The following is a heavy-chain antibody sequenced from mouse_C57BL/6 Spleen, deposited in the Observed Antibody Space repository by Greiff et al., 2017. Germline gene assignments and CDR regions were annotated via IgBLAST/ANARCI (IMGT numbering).Heavy chain of an antibody. D-gene: IGHD2-4*01. Sequence: QVQLQQSGAELVMPGASVKLSCKASGYTFTSYWMHWVKQRPGQGLEWIGEIDPSDSYTNYNQKFKGKSTLTVDKSSSTAYMQLSSLTSEDSAVYYCALIYYDYPWFAYWGQGTLVTVSA. CDR2: IDPSDSYT. J-gene: IGHJ3*01. V-gene: IGHV1-69*01. CDR1: GYTFTSYW. CDR3: ALIYYDYPWFAY.